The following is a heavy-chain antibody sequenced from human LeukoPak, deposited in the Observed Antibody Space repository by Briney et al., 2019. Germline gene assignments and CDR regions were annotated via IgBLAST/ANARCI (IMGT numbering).Heavy chain of an antibody. CDR2: INHSGST. J-gene: IGHJ5*02. V-gene: IGHV4-34*01. D-gene: IGHD6-13*01. CDR1: GGSFSDHY. CDR3: ARHVAAAGRKYRSRFYP. Sequence: SETLSLTCAVYGGSFSDHYWTWIRQPPGKGLEWIGEINHSGSTNYNPSLKSRVTISVDTSKNQFSLKLSSVTAADTAVYYCARHVAAAGRKYRSRFYPWGQGTLVTVSS.